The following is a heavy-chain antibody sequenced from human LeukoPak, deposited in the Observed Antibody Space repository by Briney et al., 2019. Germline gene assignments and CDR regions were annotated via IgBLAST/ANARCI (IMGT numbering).Heavy chain of an antibody. Sequence: PGGSLRLSCAASGFTFSNAWMSWVRQAPGKGLEWVGRIKSKTDGGTTDYAAPVKGRFTISRDDSKNTLYPQMNSLKTEDTAVYYCTVEYCSSTSCGDYWGQGTLATVSS. CDR3: TVEYCSSTSCGDY. CDR2: IKSKTDGGTT. V-gene: IGHV3-15*01. D-gene: IGHD2-2*01. J-gene: IGHJ4*02. CDR1: GFTFSNAW.